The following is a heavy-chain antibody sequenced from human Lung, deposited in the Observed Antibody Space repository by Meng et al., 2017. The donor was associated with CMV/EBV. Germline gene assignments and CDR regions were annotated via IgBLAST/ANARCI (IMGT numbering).Heavy chain of an antibody. CDR2: IYPGDSDT. J-gene: IGHJ6*02. CDR3: ARPSSNSGYYFAMDV. D-gene: IGHD4-23*01. Sequence: GGSLRLXCKGSGYNFASYWIGWVRQMPGKGLEWMGIIYPGDSDTRYSPSFQGHVTISVDKSISTAYLQWSSLKASDTAMYYCARPSSNSGYYFAMDVWGHGXTVTVSS. CDR1: GYNFASYW. V-gene: IGHV5-51*01.